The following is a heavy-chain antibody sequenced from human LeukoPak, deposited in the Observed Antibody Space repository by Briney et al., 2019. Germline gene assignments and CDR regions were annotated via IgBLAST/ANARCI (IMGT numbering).Heavy chain of an antibody. CDR3: AKHGDQWLWQWFQH. D-gene: IGHD6-19*01. Sequence: GGSLRLSCAASGFTFSSYAMHWVRQAPGKGLEYVSAISSNGGSTYYADSVKGRFTISRDNSKNTLYLQMNSLRAEDTAVYYCAKHGDQWLWQWFQHWARAPWSPSPQ. J-gene: IGHJ1*01. V-gene: IGHV3-64*04. CDR2: ISSNGGST. CDR1: GFTFSSYA.